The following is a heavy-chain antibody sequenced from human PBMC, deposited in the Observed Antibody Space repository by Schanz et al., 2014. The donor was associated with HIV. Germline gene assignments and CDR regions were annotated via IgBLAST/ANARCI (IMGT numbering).Heavy chain of an antibody. CDR3: ARGSGPYYYYYGMDV. CDR1: GFTFNDYG. V-gene: IGHV3-33*01. D-gene: IGHD2-15*01. Sequence: QVQLVESGGGVVQPGRSLRLSCAASGFTFNDYGMHWVRQAPGKGLEWAVVIWYDGRNKYYADSVKGRFTISRDNSKNTLYLQMNSLRAEDTAVYYCARGSGPYYYYYGMDVWGQGTTVTVSS. J-gene: IGHJ6*02. CDR2: IWYDGRNK.